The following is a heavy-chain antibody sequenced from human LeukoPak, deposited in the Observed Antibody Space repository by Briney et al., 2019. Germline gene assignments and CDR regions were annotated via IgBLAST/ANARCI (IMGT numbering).Heavy chain of an antibody. J-gene: IGHJ2*01. V-gene: IGHV4-59*01. CDR1: GGSISSYY. D-gene: IGHD3-16*01. Sequence: PSETLSLTCTVSGGSISSYYWSWIRQPPGKGLEWIGYIYYSGSTNYNPSLKSRVTISVDTSKNQFSLKLSSVTAADTAVYYCARVASSVSLIRFGDWYFDLWGRGTLVTVSS. CDR3: ARVASSVSLIRFGDWYFDL. CDR2: IYYSGST.